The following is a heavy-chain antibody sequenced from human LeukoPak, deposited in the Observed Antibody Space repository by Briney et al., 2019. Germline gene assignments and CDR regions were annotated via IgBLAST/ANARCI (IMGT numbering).Heavy chain of an antibody. CDR1: GFTFSSYA. V-gene: IGHV3-23*01. CDR2: LSASGGLT. D-gene: IGHD5-18*01. Sequence: GGSLRLSCAASGFTFSSYAMSWVRQAPGKGLEWVSGLSASGGLTYYSDSVKGRFTISRDNSKNTLYLQMNSLRAEDTAVYYCARLALRHTPMVPYNWFDPWGQGTLVTASS. J-gene: IGHJ5*02. CDR3: ARLALRHTPMVPYNWFDP.